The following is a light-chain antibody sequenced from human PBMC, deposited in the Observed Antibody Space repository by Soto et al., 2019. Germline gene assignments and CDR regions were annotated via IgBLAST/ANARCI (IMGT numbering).Light chain of an antibody. V-gene: IGLV2-14*01. CDR3: SSYTSSSTYYV. CDR1: SSDVGGYNY. CDR2: DVS. J-gene: IGLJ1*01. Sequence: QSALTQPASVSGSPGQSITISCTGTSSDVGGYNYVSWYQRHPGKAPKLMIYDVSNRPSGVSNRFSGSKPGNTASLTISGLQAEDEADYYCSSYTSSSTYYVFGTGTKVTVL.